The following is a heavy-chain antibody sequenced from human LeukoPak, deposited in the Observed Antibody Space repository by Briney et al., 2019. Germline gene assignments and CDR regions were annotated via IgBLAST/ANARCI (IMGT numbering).Heavy chain of an antibody. CDR2: IYWDDDK. V-gene: IGHV2-5*02. CDR1: GFSLNTVGVG. D-gene: IGHD3-10*01. J-gene: IGHJ4*02. CDR3: AHFPPMIRGVIANIYFDH. Sequence: SGPTLVNPTQTLTLTCAFSGFSLNTVGVGVAWIRQPPGQALEWLALIYWDDDKRYNPSLKSRLTITKDTSGNQVVLTLTNVDPVDTATYYCAHFPPMIRGVIANIYFDHWGQGTLVAVSS.